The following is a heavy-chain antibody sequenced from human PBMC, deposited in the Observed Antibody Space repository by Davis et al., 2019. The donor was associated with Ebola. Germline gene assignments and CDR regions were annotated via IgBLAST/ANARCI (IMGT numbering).Heavy chain of an antibody. CDR1: GFTFSSNA. D-gene: IGHD1-1*01. CDR2: ISGTRDTT. V-gene: IGHV3-23*01. J-gene: IGHJ4*02. CDR3: AKGPETGRFEY. Sequence: GESLKISCAASGFTFSSNAMSWVRQAPGKGLEWVSSISGTRDTTKYADSVKGRFTISRDDSKNTLYLQMKSLRAEDTAVYYCAKGPETGRFEYWGQGTLVTVSA.